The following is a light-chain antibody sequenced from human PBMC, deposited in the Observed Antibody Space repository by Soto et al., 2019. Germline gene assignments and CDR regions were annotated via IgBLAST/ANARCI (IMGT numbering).Light chain of an antibody. Sequence: SYELTQPPSVSVAPGQTPTITCGGNNIGTKSVNWYQQKPGQAPVLVVCDDSDRPSGIPERFSGSNSGNTAILTIIRVEAGDEADYYCQVWDSSSDHWVFGGGTKLTVL. CDR3: QVWDSSSDHWV. CDR1: NIGTKS. CDR2: DDS. V-gene: IGLV3-21*02. J-gene: IGLJ3*02.